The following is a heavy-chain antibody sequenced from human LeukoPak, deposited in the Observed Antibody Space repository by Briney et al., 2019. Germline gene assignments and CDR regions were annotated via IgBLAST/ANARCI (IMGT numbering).Heavy chain of an antibody. CDR2: IIPIFGTA. Sequence: GASVKVSCKASGGTFSSYAISWVRQAPGQGLEWMGGIIPIFGTANYAQKFQGRVTITADESTSTAYMELSSLRSEDTAVYYCARDKRRELRSRTYGMDVWGQGTTVTVSS. D-gene: IGHD1-26*01. CDR1: GGTFSSYA. CDR3: ARDKRRELRSRTYGMDV. J-gene: IGHJ6*02. V-gene: IGHV1-69*13.